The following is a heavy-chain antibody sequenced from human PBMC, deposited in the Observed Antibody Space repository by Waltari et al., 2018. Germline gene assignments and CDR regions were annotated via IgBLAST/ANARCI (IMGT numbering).Heavy chain of an antibody. CDR1: GFTVSSNY. D-gene: IGHD2-2*01. Sequence: EVQLVESGGGLIQPGGSLRLSCAASGFTVSSNYMSWVRQAPGKGLEWVSVIYSGGSTYYADSVKGRFTISADKSISTAYLQWSSLKASDTAMYYCAKLRSTFYYYYGMDVWGQGTTVTVSS. V-gene: IGHV3-53*01. CDR2: IYSGGST. CDR3: AKLRSTFYYYYGMDV. J-gene: IGHJ6*02.